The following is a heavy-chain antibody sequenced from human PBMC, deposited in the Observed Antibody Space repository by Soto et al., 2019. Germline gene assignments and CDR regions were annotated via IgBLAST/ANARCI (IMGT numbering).Heavy chain of an antibody. D-gene: IGHD3-22*01. V-gene: IGHV4-59*01. J-gene: IGHJ4*02. CDR1: GGSISSYY. CDR2: IYYTGST. Sequence: SKALSLTCTVSGGSISSYYWSWIRQPPGKGLEWIGYIYYTGSTNYNPSLNSRVTISLDMSKTQFSLKLSSVTAADTAVYYCARDYFDSSGYYWADYWGQGTLVTVSS. CDR3: ARDYFDSSGYYWADY.